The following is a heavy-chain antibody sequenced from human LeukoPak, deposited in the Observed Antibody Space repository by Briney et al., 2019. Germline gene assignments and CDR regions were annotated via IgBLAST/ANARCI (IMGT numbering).Heavy chain of an antibody. CDR1: GFTFSSYW. J-gene: IGHJ6*02. CDR3: ARDFLVVVVPAASDYYGMDV. CDR2: IKQDGSEK. V-gene: IGHV3-7*01. Sequence: PGGSLRLSCAASGFTFSSYWMSWVRQAPGKGLEWVANIKQDGSEKYYVDSVKGRFTISRDNAKNSLYLQMNSLRAEDTAVYYCARDFLVVVVPAASDYYGMDVWGQGTTVTVSS. D-gene: IGHD2-2*01.